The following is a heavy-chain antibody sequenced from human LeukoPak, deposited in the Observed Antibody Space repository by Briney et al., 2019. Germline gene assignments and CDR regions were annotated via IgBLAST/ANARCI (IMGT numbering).Heavy chain of an antibody. J-gene: IGHJ4*02. CDR3: ARGPYSSGSSADY. CDR1: GFTFSSYA. CDR2: ISSSDTYT. Sequence: GGSLRLSCAASGFTFSSYAMSWVRQAPGKGLEWVSYISSSDTYTNYADSVKGRFTISRDNAKNSLYLQMNSLRAEDTAVYYCARGPYSSGSSADYWGQGTLVTVSS. D-gene: IGHD6-19*01. V-gene: IGHV3-21*05.